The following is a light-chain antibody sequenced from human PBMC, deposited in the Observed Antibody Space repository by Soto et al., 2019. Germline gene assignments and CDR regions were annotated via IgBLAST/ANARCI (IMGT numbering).Light chain of an antibody. CDR2: DAS. V-gene: IGKV3-11*01. CDR3: QQRSNWPRGT. CDR1: QSVSSY. J-gene: IGKJ2*02. Sequence: EIVLTQSPATLSLSPGERATLSCRASQSVSSYLAWYQQKPGQAPRLLIYDASNRATGIPARFSGSGSGTDFTGTISRLEPEDLAVYYCQQRSNWPRGTFGQGTKLEIK.